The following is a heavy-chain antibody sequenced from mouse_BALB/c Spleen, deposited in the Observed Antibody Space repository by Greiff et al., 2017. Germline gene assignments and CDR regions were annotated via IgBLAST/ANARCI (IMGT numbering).Heavy chain of an antibody. CDR3: ARGLGRSYFDY. Sequence: EVKLMESGGGLVQPGGSRKLSCAASGFTFSSFGMHWVRQAPEKGLEWVAYISSGSSTIYYADTVKGRFTISRDNPKNTLFLQMTSLRSEDTAMYYCARGLGRSYFDYWGQGTTLTVSS. CDR2: ISSGSSTI. CDR1: GFTFSSFG. V-gene: IGHV5-17*02. J-gene: IGHJ2*01. D-gene: IGHD4-1*01.